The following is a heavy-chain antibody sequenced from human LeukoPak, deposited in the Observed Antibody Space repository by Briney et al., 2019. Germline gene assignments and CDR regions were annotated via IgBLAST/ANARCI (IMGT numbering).Heavy chain of an antibody. Sequence: GGSLRLSCAASGFTFSSYGMHWVRQAPGKGLEWVAFIRYDGSNKYYADSVKGRFTISRDNSKNTLYLQMNSLRAEDTAVYYCARGEYYYDSSGYSYYYYYYYMDVWGKGTTVTVSS. CDR3: ARGEYYYDSSGYSYYYYYYYMDV. CDR2: IRYDGSNK. CDR1: GFTFSSYG. D-gene: IGHD3-22*01. V-gene: IGHV3-30*02. J-gene: IGHJ6*03.